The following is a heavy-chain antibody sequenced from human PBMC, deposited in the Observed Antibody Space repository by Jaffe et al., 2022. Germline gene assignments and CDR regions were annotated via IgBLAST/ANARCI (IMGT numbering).Heavy chain of an antibody. CDR2: INPNSGGT. CDR3: ARGKGWFGVSFYFDY. D-gene: IGHD3-10*01. Sequence: QVQLVQSGAEVKKPGASVKVSCKASGYTFTGYYMHWVRQAPGQGLEWMGWINPNSGGTNYAQKFQGRVTMTRDTSISTAYMELSRLRSDDTAVYYCARGKGWFGVSFYFDYWGQGTLVTVSS. J-gene: IGHJ4*02. CDR1: GYTFTGYY. V-gene: IGHV1-2*02.